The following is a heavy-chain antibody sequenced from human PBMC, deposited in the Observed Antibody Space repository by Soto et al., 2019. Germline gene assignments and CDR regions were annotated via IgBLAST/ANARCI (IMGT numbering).Heavy chain of an antibody. V-gene: IGHV3-23*01. D-gene: IGHD6-6*01. CDR2: ISGSDDST. CDR1: GFTFSSYA. J-gene: IGHJ4*02. Sequence: EVQLLESGGGLVQPGESLRLSCAASGFTFSSYAMSWVRQAPGKGLEWVSVISGSDDSTYYADSVKGRFTISRDNSKDTLYLQMNSLRAEDTAVYDCAKRRSSSTSDYWGQGTLVTVFS. CDR3: AKRRSSSTSDY.